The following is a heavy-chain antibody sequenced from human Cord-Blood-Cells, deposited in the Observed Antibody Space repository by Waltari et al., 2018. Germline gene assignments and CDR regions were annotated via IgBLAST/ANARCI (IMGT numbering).Heavy chain of an antibody. CDR3: ARPHGSGSYYYFDY. CDR1: GGSISSYY. D-gene: IGHD3-10*01. Sequence: QVQLQESGPGLVKPSETLSLTCTVSGGSISSYYWSWIRQPPGKGLEWIGYIYYSGSTNYNPSLNSRVRISVDTSKDQFALKLRSVTAADTAVYYCARPHGSGSYYYFDYWGQGTLVTVSS. V-gene: IGHV4-59*08. CDR2: IYYSGST. J-gene: IGHJ4*02.